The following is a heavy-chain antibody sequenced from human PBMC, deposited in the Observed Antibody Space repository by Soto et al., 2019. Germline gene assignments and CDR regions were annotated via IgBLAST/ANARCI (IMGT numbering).Heavy chain of an antibody. J-gene: IGHJ4*02. D-gene: IGHD3-22*01. CDR1: GDSISSYY. CDR2: LYYGRSA. V-gene: IGHV4-59*12. CDR3: AKDPTSYDSSAQFDS. Sequence: SETLSLTCAVSGDSISSYYCMWIRQPPGKGLESIGYLYYGRSANYNPSLKSRVTLSVDTSKNQFSLKLSSVTAEDTAVYYCAKDPTSYDSSAQFDSWGQGTLVTVSS.